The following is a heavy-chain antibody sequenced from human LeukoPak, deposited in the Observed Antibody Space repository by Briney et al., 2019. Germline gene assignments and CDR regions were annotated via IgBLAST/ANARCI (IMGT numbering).Heavy chain of an antibody. CDR1: GYSFTSYW. D-gene: IGHD3-22*01. J-gene: IGHJ5*02. V-gene: IGHV5-51*01. CDR2: IYPGDSDT. CDR3: ASQYYYDSSGYHT. Sequence: GESLKISCEGAGYSFTSYWIGGGREMPGKGLEWMGIIYPGDSDTRYSASFQGQGTISAEKSISNAYLQWSSLKASDTAMSYCASQYYYDSSGYHTWGQGTLVPVSS.